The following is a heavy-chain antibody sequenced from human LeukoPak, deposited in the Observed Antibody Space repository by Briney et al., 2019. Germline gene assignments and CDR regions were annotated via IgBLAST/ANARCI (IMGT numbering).Heavy chain of an antibody. V-gene: IGHV3-21*01. CDR2: IGSSSSYI. D-gene: IGHD3-3*01. J-gene: IGHJ4*02. CDR3: ARQPNSYYDFWSGYYTGSY. Sequence: GGSLRLSCAASGFTFSSYSMNWVRQAPGKGLEWVSSIGSSSSYIYYADSVKGRFTISRDNAKNSLYLQMNSLRAEDTAVYYCARQPNSYYDFWSGYYTGSYWGQGTLVTVSS. CDR1: GFTFSSYS.